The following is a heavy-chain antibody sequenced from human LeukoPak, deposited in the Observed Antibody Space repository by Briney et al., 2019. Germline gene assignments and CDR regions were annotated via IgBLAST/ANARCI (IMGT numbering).Heavy chain of an antibody. CDR2: INHSGST. J-gene: IGHJ4*02. Sequence: PSETLSLTCAVYGVSFSGYYWSWIRQPPGKGLEWIGEINHSGSTNYNPSLKSRVTISVDTSKNQFSLKLSSVTAADTAVYYCASQHYYDSSGYYYFDYWGQGTLVTVSS. V-gene: IGHV4-34*01. CDR1: GVSFSGYY. D-gene: IGHD3-22*01. CDR3: ASQHYYDSSGYYYFDY.